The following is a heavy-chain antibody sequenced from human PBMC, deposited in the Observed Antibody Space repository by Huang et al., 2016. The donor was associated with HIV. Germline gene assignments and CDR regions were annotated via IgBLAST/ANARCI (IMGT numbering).Heavy chain of an antibody. Sequence: QVQLVQSAAEVKKPGASVKVSCKTSGHTFTTYGITWVRQAPGQGLEWVAWITAYNGNTNYAQNLQGRVTVTTDTSTSTAYMELRNLTSDDTAVYYCARAVYYDSGGYSPGQFDIWGLGTMVTVSS. D-gene: IGHD3-22*01. J-gene: IGHJ3*02. CDR3: ARAVYYDSGGYSPGQFDI. CDR1: GHTFTTYG. CDR2: ITAYNGNT. V-gene: IGHV1-18*01.